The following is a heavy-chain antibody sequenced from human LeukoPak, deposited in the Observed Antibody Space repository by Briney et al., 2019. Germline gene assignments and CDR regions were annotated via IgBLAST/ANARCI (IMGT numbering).Heavy chain of an antibody. J-gene: IGHJ4*01. CDR3: ARGGAAAGTDY. Sequence: GGSLRLSCAASGFTFSSYWMHWVRQALGKGLEWVSAINGRGGSTYYADSVKGRFTISRDNSKNTLYLQMNSLRAEDAAVYYCARGGAAAGTDYWGHGTLVTVSS. CDR1: GFTFSSYW. V-gene: IGHV3-23*01. D-gene: IGHD6-13*01. CDR2: INGRGGST.